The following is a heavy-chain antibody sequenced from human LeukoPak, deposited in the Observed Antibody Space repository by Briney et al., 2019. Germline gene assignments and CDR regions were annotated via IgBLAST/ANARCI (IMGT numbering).Heavy chain of an antibody. CDR2: IYYSGST. CDR3: ARGPSWEYSSSWYLGMHKKYYFDY. D-gene: IGHD6-13*01. V-gene: IGHV4-31*03. Sequence: PSQTLSLTCTVSGGSISSGGYYWSWIRQHPGKGLEWIGYIYYSGSTYYNPSLKSRVTISVDTSKNQFSLKLSSVTAADTAVYYCARGPSWEYSSSWYLGMHKKYYFDYWGQGTLVTVSS. J-gene: IGHJ4*02. CDR1: GGSISSGGYY.